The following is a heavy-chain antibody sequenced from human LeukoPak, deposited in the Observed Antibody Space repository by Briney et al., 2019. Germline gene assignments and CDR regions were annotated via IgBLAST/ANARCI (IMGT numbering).Heavy chain of an antibody. D-gene: IGHD2-2*01. CDR3: AKGVKEDCSSTSCYASPFDY. Sequence: GGSLRLSCAASGFTFSSYAMSWVRQAPGKGLEWVSAISGSGGSTYYADSVKGRFTISSDNSKNTLYLQMNSLRAEDTAVYYCAKGVKEDCSSTSCYASPFDYWGQGTLVTVSS. CDR2: ISGSGGST. CDR1: GFTFSSYA. J-gene: IGHJ4*02. V-gene: IGHV3-23*01.